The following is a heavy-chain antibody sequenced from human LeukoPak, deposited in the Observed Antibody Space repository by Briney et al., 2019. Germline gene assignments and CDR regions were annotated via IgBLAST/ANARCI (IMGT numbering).Heavy chain of an antibody. CDR1: GFIFTGYF. Sequence: PGGSLRLSCAASGFIFTGYFMSWVRQAPGKGLEWVASIKHDGSEKYYVDSVRGRFTISRDNTKNLLYLQMSSLRAEDTAVYYCAKEETKIAAPFDYWGQGTLVTVSS. CDR3: AKEETKIAAPFDY. D-gene: IGHD6-13*01. CDR2: IKHDGSEK. V-gene: IGHV3-7*01. J-gene: IGHJ4*02.